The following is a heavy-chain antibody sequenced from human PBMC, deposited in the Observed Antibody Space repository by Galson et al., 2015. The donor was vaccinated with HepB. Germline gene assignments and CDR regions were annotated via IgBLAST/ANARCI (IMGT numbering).Heavy chain of an antibody. V-gene: IGHV3-30-3*01. CDR3: ARDGTLVPSGILYYHGLDV. J-gene: IGHJ6*02. D-gene: IGHD1-7*01. CDR2: ISIDGNTE. Sequence: SLRLSCAASGFTFTSYSLHWVRQAPGKGLEWVAAISIDGNTEYYADSVKGRFTIARDNFTNTLHLQMTTLKTEDTALYYCARDGTLVPSGILYYHGLDVWGQGTTVIVTS. CDR1: GFTFTSYS.